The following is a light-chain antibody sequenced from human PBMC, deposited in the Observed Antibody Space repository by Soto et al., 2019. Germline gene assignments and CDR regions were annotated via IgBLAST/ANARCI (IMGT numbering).Light chain of an antibody. Sequence: QSALTQPASVSGSPGQSITISCSGTSSDFGGYNVVSWYQQHPGKAPKLIIYEGTKRPSGVSNRFSGSKSGNAASLTISGLQTEDEADYYCCSYADTGTFWVVFGGGTKVTVL. V-gene: IGLV2-23*03. CDR2: EGT. CDR1: SSDFGGYNV. CDR3: CSYADTGTFWVV. J-gene: IGLJ3*02.